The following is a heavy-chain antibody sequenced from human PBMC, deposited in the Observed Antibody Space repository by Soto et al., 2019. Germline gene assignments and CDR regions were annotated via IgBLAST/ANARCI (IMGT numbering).Heavy chain of an antibody. D-gene: IGHD2-15*01. Sequence: EVQLLESGGGLVQPGGSMRLSCAASGFTFSTYAMSWVRQAPGKGLEWVSAISGSGGNSTFYGDSVKGRFTISRDNSKNTLYLQMNSLGAEDTAVYYCAKGCGSFCFDIWGHGALVTVFS. CDR3: AKGCGSFCFDI. V-gene: IGHV3-23*01. CDR2: ISGSGGNST. J-gene: IGHJ4*01. CDR1: GFTFSTYA.